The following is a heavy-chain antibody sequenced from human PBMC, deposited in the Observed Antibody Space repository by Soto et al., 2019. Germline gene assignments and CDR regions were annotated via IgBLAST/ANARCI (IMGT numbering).Heavy chain of an antibody. CDR3: ASHDYYDSSGYSDY. D-gene: IGHD3-22*01. CDR2: ISAYNGNT. CDR1: GGTFSSYA. Sequence: GASVKVSCKASGGTFSSYAMHWVRQAPGQGLEWMGWISAYNGNTNYAQKLQGRVTMTTDTSTSTAYMELRSLRSDDTAVYYCASHDYYDSSGYSDYWGQGTLVTVSS. J-gene: IGHJ4*02. V-gene: IGHV1-18*01.